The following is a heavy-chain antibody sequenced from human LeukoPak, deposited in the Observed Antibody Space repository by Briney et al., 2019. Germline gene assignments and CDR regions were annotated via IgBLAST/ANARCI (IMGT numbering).Heavy chain of an antibody. CDR3: ARACSGSYWDL. D-gene: IGHD1-26*01. Sequence: SSVKLSCKASGGPFSSYAISWVRQAPGQGLEWMGRIIPIFGTANYAQKFQGRVTITTDESTSTAYMELSSLRSEDTAVYYCARACSGSYWDLWGQGTLVTVSS. J-gene: IGHJ5*02. CDR2: IIPIFGTA. CDR1: GGPFSSYA. V-gene: IGHV1-69*05.